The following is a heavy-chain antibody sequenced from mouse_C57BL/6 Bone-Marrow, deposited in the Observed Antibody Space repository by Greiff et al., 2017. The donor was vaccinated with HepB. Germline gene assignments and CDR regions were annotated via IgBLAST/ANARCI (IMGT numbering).Heavy chain of an antibody. Sequence: EVKLMESGGGLVKPGGSLKLSCAASGFTFRDYGMHWVRQAPEKGLEWVAYISSGSSTIYYADTVKGRFTISRDNAKNTLFLQMTSLRSEDTAMYYCARPVVARGYFDVWGTGTTVTVSS. CDR3: ARPVVARGYFDV. CDR1: GFTFRDYG. V-gene: IGHV5-17*01. CDR2: ISSGSSTI. D-gene: IGHD1-1*01. J-gene: IGHJ1*03.